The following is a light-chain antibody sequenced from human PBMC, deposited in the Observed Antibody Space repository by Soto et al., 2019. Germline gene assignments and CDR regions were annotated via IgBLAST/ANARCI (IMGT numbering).Light chain of an antibody. V-gene: IGLV1-40*01. Sequence: QSVLTQPPSVSGAPGQRVTISCTGSSSNIGAGYDVHWYQQLPGTAPKLLIYGNSNRPSEVPDRFSGSKSGTSASLAITGLQAEDEADYYCQSYDSSLSGYVVGNGTKLTVL. CDR3: QSYDSSLSGYV. CDR1: SSNIGAGYD. J-gene: IGLJ1*01. CDR2: GNS.